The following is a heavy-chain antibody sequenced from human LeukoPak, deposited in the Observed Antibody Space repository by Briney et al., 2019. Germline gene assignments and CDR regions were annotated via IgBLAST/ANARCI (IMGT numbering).Heavy chain of an antibody. CDR2: INNDGSSA. J-gene: IGHJ4*02. Sequence: GGSLGLSCAASGVTFSSYWMHWVRQAPGKGLVWVSRINNDGSSAYYADSVKGRFTISRDNAKYTLYLQMDRLRAEDTAVYYCATYGLGTYHLEDWGQGTLVTVSS. D-gene: IGHD3-10*01. CDR3: ATYGLGTYHLED. CDR1: GVTFSSYW. V-gene: IGHV3-74*01.